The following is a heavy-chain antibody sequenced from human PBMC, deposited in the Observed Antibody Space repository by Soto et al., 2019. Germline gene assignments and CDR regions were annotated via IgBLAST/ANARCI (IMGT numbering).Heavy chain of an antibody. CDR1: GGTFSTFG. CDR2: IIPIFNTA. J-gene: IGHJ5*02. CDR3: ARQTVSSGWHYGNWFDP. V-gene: IGHV1-69*06. Sequence: VASVKVSCKVSGGTFSTFGISWARQAPGQGLEWMGGIIPIFNTAKYAQKFQGRVTITADKSTSTVHMELSSLRSEDTAVYYCARQTVSSGWHYGNWFDPWGQGTLVTVSS. D-gene: IGHD6-19*01.